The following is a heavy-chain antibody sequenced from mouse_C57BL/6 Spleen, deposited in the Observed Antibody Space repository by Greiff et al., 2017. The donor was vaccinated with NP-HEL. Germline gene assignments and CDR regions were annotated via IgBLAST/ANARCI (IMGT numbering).Heavy chain of an antibody. CDR3: ARYDGSFDY. J-gene: IGHJ2*01. CDR1: GYTFTSYW. D-gene: IGHD2-3*01. Sequence: QVQLQQPGAELVMPGASVKLSCKASGYTFTSYWMHWVKQRPGQGLEWIGEIDPSDSYTNYNQKFKGKSTLTVDKSSSTAYMQLSSLTSEDSAVYYCARYDGSFDYWGQGTTLTVSS. CDR2: IDPSDSYT. V-gene: IGHV1-69*01.